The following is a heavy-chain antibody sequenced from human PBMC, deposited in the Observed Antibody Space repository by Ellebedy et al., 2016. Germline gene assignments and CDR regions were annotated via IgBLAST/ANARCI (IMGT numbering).Heavy chain of an antibody. CDR1: GFTFDNYA. V-gene: IGHV3-9*01. D-gene: IGHD3-10*02. J-gene: IGHJ4*02. CDR2: ISWSSGIR. Sequence: SLKISXAASGFTFDNYAMHWVRQAPGKGLEWVSGISWSSGIRDYADSVKGRFTISRDNAKNSLYLQMNSLRVEDTALYFCAKDFVRGLGRGNYFEYWGQGTPVSVSS. CDR3: AKDFVRGLGRGNYFEY.